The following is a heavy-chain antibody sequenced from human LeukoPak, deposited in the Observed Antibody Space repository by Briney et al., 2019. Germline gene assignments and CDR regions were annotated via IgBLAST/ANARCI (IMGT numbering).Heavy chain of an antibody. Sequence: GGSLRLSCAASGITFSNYVMHWVRQAPGKGLEWVAFIRYDGSLKYYADSVRGRFTISRDNSKNTLDLQMNSLRAEDTAVYYCVKGGETGRYYFDYWGQGTLVTVSS. CDR1: GITFSNYV. CDR3: VKGGETGRYYFDY. D-gene: IGHD1-1*01. V-gene: IGHV3-30*02. J-gene: IGHJ4*02. CDR2: IRYDGSLK.